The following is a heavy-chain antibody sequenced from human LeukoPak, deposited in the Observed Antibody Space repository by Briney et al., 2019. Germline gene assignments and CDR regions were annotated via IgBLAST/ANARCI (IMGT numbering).Heavy chain of an antibody. Sequence: GGSLRLSCAASGFTFSSYWMSWVRQAPGKGLEWVANIKQDGSEKYYVDSVKGRFTISRDNAKNSLYLQMNSLRAEDTAVYYCARGLGYYYDSSGYSVFDYWGQGTLVTVSS. J-gene: IGHJ4*02. V-gene: IGHV3-7*01. CDR2: IKQDGSEK. CDR1: GFTFSSYW. CDR3: ARGLGYYYDSSGYSVFDY. D-gene: IGHD3-22*01.